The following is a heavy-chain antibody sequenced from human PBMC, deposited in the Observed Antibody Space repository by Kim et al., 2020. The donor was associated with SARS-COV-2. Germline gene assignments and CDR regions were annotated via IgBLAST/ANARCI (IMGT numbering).Heavy chain of an antibody. CDR3: ARQGGDYYDTTGYYFY. J-gene: IGHJ4*02. CDR2: IYPGDSDT. V-gene: IGHV5-51*01. CDR1: GYIFTSYW. Sequence: GESLKISCKGSGYIFTSYWIGWVRQMPGKGLEWMGIIYPGDSDTRYSPSFQGQVTISADKSISTAYLQWSSLKASDTAMYYGARQGGDYYDTTGYYFYWGQGTLVTVSS. D-gene: IGHD3-22*01.